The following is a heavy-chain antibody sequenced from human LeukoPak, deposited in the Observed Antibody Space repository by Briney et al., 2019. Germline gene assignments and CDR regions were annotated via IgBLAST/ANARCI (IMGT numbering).Heavy chain of an antibody. CDR3: ARAPLPVVFTNYHDSSGYSDY. J-gene: IGHJ4*02. D-gene: IGHD3-22*01. CDR2: ISDQT. Sequence: GGSLRLSCVVSGFTFSIYAMAWVRQAPGKGLEWVSGISDQTYYTDSVRGRFTVSRDNSKNTLYLQMNSLRAEDTAVYYCARAPLPVVFTNYHDSSGYSDYWGQGTLVTVSS. CDR1: GFTFSIYA. V-gene: IGHV3-23*01.